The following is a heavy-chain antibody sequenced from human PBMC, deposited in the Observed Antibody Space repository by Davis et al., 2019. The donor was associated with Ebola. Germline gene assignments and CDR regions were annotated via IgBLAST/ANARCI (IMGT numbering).Heavy chain of an antibody. D-gene: IGHD1-1*01. CDR1: GFDFTVYA. Sequence: GESLKISCAASGFDFTVYAMTWVRQAPGKGLEWVSAISRNGDGTYYGDSVRGRFTVSRDNSKNTLYLEMNNLRADDTAVYFCAKEDVPMDNWRPLEDWGQGTLVTVSS. CDR2: ISRNGDGT. J-gene: IGHJ1*01. V-gene: IGHV3-23*01. CDR3: AKEDVPMDNWRPLED.